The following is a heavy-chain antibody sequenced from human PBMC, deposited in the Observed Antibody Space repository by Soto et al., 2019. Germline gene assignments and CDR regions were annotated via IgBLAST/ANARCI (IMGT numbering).Heavy chain of an antibody. CDR2: ISAYNGNT. Sequence: QVPLVQSGAEVKKPGASVKVSCQASGYTFTSYGISWVRQAPGQGLEWMGWISAYNGNTNYAQKLQGRVTMTTDTSTSTAYMELRRLRSDDTAVYYCPRPGDVWRDYYYYYGLDLWGQGTTVTVSS. CDR3: PRPGDVWRDYYYYYGLDL. CDR1: GYTFTSYG. D-gene: IGHD3-3*01. V-gene: IGHV1-18*01. J-gene: IGHJ6*02.